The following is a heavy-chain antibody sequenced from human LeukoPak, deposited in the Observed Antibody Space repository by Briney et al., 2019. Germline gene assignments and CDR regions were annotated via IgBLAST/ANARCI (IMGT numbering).Heavy chain of an antibody. J-gene: IGHJ4*02. Sequence: AGRSLRLSCAAPGFTFSSYAMSWVRQAPGKGLEWVSAISGSGGSTYYADSVKGRFTISRDNSKNTLYLQMNSLRAEDTAVYYCAKDQRTYGSGSFYYFDYWGQGTLVTVSS. CDR3: AKDQRTYGSGSFYYFDY. D-gene: IGHD3-10*01. CDR1: GFTFSSYA. V-gene: IGHV3-23*01. CDR2: ISGSGGST.